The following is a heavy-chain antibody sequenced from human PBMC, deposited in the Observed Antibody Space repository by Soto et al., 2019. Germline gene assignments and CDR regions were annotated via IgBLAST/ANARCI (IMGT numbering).Heavy chain of an antibody. V-gene: IGHV3-23*01. CDR2: LTGSSSNI. CDR1: GFSFRKYA. Sequence: LRLSCAASGFSFRKYAMSWVRQAPGKGLEWISTLTGSSSNIYYADSVKGRFAISRDNSRNTLYLQMNSLTAEDAAVYYCANGRATYGLLTHDYWGQGTLVTVSS. CDR3: ANGRATYGLLTHDY. J-gene: IGHJ4*02. D-gene: IGHD3-10*01.